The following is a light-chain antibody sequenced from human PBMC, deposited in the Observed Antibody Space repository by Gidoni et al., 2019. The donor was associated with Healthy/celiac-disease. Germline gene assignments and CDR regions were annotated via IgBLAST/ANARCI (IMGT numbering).Light chain of an antibody. V-gene: IGKV1-33*01. CDR3: QQYDNLAT. CDR1: QDISNY. CDR2: DAS. J-gene: IGKJ5*01. Sequence: DIQMTQSPSSLSASVGDRVTITCQASQDISNYLNWYQQKPGKAPKLLIYDASNLETGVPSRFSGSGSGTVFTFTISSLQPEVIATYYCQQYDNLATFGQGTRLEIK.